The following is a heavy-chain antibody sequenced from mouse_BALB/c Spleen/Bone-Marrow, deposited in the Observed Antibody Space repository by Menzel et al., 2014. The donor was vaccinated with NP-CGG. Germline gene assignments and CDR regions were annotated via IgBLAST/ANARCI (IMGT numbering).Heavy chain of an antibody. V-gene: IGHV1S137*01. D-gene: IGHD2-1*01. CDR2: ISTYYGDA. Sequence: VQLHQSGAELVRPGVSVKISCKGSGYTFTDYAMHWVKQSHAKSLEWIGVISTYYGDASYDQKFKGKATMTVDKSSSTAYMELARLTSEDSAIYYCASGNYYYAMDYWGQGTSVPVSS. CDR1: GYTFTDYA. J-gene: IGHJ4*01. CDR3: ASGNYYYAMDY.